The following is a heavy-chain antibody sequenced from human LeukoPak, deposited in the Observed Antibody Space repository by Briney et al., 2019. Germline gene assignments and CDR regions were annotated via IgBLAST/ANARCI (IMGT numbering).Heavy chain of an antibody. D-gene: IGHD3-10*01. J-gene: IGHJ4*02. CDR3: ARGPMVRGVHYFDY. CDR2: IYDSGGT. V-gene: IGHV4-59*01. Sequence: PSETLSLTCTVSGGSISTYYWSWIRQPPGKGLEWIGYIYDSGGTNYSPSLKSRVTISVDTSKNQFSLRLNSVTAADTAVYYCARGPMVRGVHYFDYWGQGTLVTVSS. CDR1: GGSISTYY.